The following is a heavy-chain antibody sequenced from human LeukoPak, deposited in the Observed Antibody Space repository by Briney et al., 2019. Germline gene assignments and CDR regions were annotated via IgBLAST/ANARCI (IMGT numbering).Heavy chain of an antibody. CDR1: GFTFSSYW. V-gene: IGHV3-7*01. J-gene: IGHJ4*02. CDR2: IKQDGSEK. D-gene: IGHD7-27*01. Sequence: GGSLRLSCAASGFTFSSYWMSWVRQAPGKGLEWVANIKQDGSEKYYVDSVKGRFTISRDNAKNSLLLQMDGLRVEDTAVYYCARDKMTGDSHFDYWGQGTLVTVSS. CDR3: ARDKMTGDSHFDY.